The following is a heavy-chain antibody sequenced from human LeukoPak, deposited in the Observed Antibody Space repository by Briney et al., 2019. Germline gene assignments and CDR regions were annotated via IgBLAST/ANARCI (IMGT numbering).Heavy chain of an antibody. V-gene: IGHV3-23*01. D-gene: IGHD6-19*01. J-gene: IGHJ4*02. CDR2: ISGSGGST. CDR1: GFTFSSYA. Sequence: GSLRLSCAASGFTFSSYAMSWVRQAPGKGLEWVSAISGSGGSTYYADSVQGRFTISRDNSKNTLYLQMNSLTAEDTAVYYCAKGTAVADIYFDYWGQGTLVTVSS. CDR3: AKGTAVADIYFDY.